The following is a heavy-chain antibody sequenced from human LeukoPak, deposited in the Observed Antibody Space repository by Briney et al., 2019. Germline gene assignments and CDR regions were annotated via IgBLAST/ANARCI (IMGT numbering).Heavy chain of an antibody. CDR1: GGTFSSYA. Sequence: WASVKVSCKASGGTFSSYAISWVRQAPGQGLEWMGGIIPIFGTANYAQKFQGRVTITTDESTSTAYMELSSLRSEDTAVYYCARGIVVVPAAIHPLYFDYWGQGTLVTVSS. D-gene: IGHD2-2*02. J-gene: IGHJ4*02. CDR3: ARGIVVVPAAIHPLYFDY. V-gene: IGHV1-69*05. CDR2: IIPIFGTA.